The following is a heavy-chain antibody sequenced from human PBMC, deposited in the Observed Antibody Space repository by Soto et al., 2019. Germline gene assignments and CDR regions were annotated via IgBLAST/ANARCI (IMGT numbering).Heavy chain of an antibody. Sequence: GESLKISCKGSGCSFTSYWIGWVRQMPGKGLEWMGIIYPGDSDTRYSPSFQGQVTISADKSISTAYLQWSSLKASDTAMDDCGRPGRGSGSLDLGYWGQGTLSTVSS. D-gene: IGHD3-10*01. CDR1: GCSFTSYW. CDR3: GRPGRGSGSLDLGY. V-gene: IGHV5-51*01. CDR2: IYPGDSDT. J-gene: IGHJ4*02.